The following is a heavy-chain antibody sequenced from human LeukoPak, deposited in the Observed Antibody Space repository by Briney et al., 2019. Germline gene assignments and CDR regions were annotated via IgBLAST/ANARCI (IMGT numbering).Heavy chain of an antibody. CDR1: GFTFSSYW. V-gene: IGHV3-74*01. CDR2: INSDGSST. D-gene: IGHD6-19*01. CDR3: ARAPRYSSGWYFDY. Sequence: GGSLRLSCAASGFTFSSYWMHWVRQAPGKGLVWVSRINSDGSSTSYADSVKGRFTISRDNAKNTLYLKMNSLRAEDTAVYYCARAPRYSSGWYFDYWGQGTLVTVSS. J-gene: IGHJ4*02.